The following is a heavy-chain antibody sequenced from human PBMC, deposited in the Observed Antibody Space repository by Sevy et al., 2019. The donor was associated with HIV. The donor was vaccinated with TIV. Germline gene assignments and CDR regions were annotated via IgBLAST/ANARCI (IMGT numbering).Heavy chain of an antibody. J-gene: IGHJ4*02. CDR2: IWSDGSNE. CDR3: VTTYGDGNY. CDR1: GFSFSSYG. D-gene: IGHD4-17*01. Sequence: GGSLRLSCAASGFSFSSYGMHWVRQAPGKGLEWVAVIWSDGSNENYGDSVKGRFTVSRDNSRNTLYLQMNGLRVEDTGIYYCVTTYGDGNYWGQGTLVTVSS. V-gene: IGHV3-33*01.